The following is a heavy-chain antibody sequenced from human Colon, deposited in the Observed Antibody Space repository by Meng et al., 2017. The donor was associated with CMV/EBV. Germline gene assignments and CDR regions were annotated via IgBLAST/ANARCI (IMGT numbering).Heavy chain of an antibody. CDR3: ARPDQYCSSATCPFFQH. Sequence: GESLKISCVASHFPFSFYGMHWVRQAPGKGLEWVAFIRHDGSNRYYAESVRGRVSISRDNSKNTVYLEINSLKAEDTAVYYCARPDQYCSSATCPFFQHWGQGTRVTVSS. CDR2: IRHDGSNR. J-gene: IGHJ1*01. V-gene: IGHV3-30*02. CDR1: HFPFSFYG. D-gene: IGHD2-2*01.